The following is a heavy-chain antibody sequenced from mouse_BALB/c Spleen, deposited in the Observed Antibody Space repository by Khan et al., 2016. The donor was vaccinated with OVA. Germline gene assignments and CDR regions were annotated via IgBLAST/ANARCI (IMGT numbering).Heavy chain of an antibody. J-gene: IGHJ3*01. Sequence: IQLVQSGGDLVKSGGSLKLSCAASGFTFSPYSMSWVRQTPDKRLEWVATISSDGDYTYYPDSVKGRFNISRDNAKNALYLQMFSLKSEDTAMYYCSTHLTGSFAYWGQGTLVTVSA. CDR1: GFTFSPYS. CDR2: ISSDGDYT. D-gene: IGHD4-1*01. V-gene: IGHV5-6*01. CDR3: STHLTGSFAY.